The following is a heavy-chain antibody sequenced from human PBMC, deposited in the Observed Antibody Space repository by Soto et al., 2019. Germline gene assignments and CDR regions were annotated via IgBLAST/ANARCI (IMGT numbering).Heavy chain of an antibody. J-gene: IGHJ5*02. CDR1: GYTFTSYG. V-gene: IGHV1-18*01. CDR3: ARVLPPFDP. Sequence: QVQLVQSGAEVKKPGASVKVSSKASGYTFTSYGISWVRQAPGQGLEWMGWISAHNGNTNYAQKLQGRVTMTTDTTTSTASMELRSLKSDDTAVYYCARVLPPFDPWGQGTLVTVSS. CDR2: ISAHNGNT.